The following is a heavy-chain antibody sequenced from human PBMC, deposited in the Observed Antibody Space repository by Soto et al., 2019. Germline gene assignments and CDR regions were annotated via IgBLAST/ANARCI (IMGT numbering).Heavy chain of an antibody. V-gene: IGHV3-11*01. CDR2: ISSSGSTI. CDR1: GFTFSDYY. Sequence: QVQLVESGGGLVKPGGSLRLSCAASGFTFSDYYMSWIRQALGKGLEWVSYISSSGSTIYYADSVKGRFTISRDNAKNSLYLQMNSLRAEDTAVYYCASEDCSGGSCFFRYGMDVWGQGTTVTVSS. J-gene: IGHJ6*02. D-gene: IGHD2-15*01. CDR3: ASEDCSGGSCFFRYGMDV.